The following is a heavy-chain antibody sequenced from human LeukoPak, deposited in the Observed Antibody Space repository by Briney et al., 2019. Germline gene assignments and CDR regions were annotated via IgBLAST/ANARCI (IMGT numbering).Heavy chain of an antibody. Sequence: GRSLRLSCSASGFIFSNYAMHWVRQAPGKGLEWVAVISSDGRQQNYADSVKGRFTISRDNSRNTVDLQMNSLRAEDTAVYFCALMSFDFWGQGTLVTVS. J-gene: IGHJ4*02. D-gene: IGHD2-8*01. CDR2: ISSDGRQQ. V-gene: IGHV3-30*04. CDR3: ALMSFDF. CDR1: GFIFSNYA.